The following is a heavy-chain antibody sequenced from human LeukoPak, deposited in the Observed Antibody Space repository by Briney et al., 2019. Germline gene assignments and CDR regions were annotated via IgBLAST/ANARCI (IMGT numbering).Heavy chain of an antibody. CDR3: ARGGHSSSYFWIF. J-gene: IGHJ4*02. V-gene: IGHV3-7*04. CDR2: IKQDGSEK. D-gene: IGHD6-13*01. CDR1: GFTFSRSW. Sequence: PGGSLRLSCAASGFTFSRSWMTWVRQAPGKGLEWVANIKQDGSEKYYVDSVKGRFTISRDNAKNSLYLQMNGLRAEDTSVYYCARGGHSSSYFWIFWGQGTLVTVSS.